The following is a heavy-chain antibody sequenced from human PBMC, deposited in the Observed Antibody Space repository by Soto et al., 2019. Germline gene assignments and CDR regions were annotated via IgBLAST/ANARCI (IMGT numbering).Heavy chain of an antibody. CDR1: GYTLTELS. CDR2: ISAYNGNT. J-gene: IGHJ4*02. CDR3: AREFSGIAAAGQSVYYFDY. D-gene: IGHD6-13*01. V-gene: IGHV1-18*01. Sequence: ASVKVSCKVSGYTLTELSMHWVRQAPGKGLEWMGWISAYNGNTNYAQKLQGRVTMTTDTSTSTAHMELRSLRSDDTAVYYCAREFSGIAAAGQSVYYFDYWGQGTLVTVS.